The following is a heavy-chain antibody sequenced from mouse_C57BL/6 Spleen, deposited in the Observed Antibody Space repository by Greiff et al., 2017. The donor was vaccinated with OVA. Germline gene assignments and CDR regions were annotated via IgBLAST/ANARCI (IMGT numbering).Heavy chain of an antibody. CDR2: INPNNGGT. J-gene: IGHJ2*01. V-gene: IGHV1-26*01. CDR3: AKLSSDYFDY. CDR1: GYTFTDYY. D-gene: IGHD1-3*01. Sequence: VQLQQSGPELVKPGASVKISCKASGYTFTDYYMNWVKQSHGKSLEWIGDINPNNGGTSYNQKFKGKATLTVDKSSSTAYMELRSLTSEDSAVYYCAKLSSDYFDYWGQGTTLTVSS.